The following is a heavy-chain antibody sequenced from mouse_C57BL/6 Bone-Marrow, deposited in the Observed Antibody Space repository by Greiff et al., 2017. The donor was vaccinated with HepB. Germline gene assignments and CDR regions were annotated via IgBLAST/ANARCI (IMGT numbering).Heavy chain of an antibody. J-gene: IGHJ3*01. V-gene: IGHV2-6*01. Sequence: VKLMESGPGLVAPSQSLSITCTVSGFSLTSYGVDWVRQSPGKGLEWLGVIWGVGSTNYNSALKSRLSISKDNSKSQVFLKMNSLQTDDTAMYYCASSYSNYPFASWGQGTLVTVSA. D-gene: IGHD2-5*01. CDR2: IWGVGST. CDR1: GFSLTSYG. CDR3: ASSYSNYPFAS.